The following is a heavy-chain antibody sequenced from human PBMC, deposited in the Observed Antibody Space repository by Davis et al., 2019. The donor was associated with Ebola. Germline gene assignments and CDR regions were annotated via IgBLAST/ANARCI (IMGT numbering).Heavy chain of an antibody. D-gene: IGHD2-15*01. J-gene: IGHJ2*01. CDR3: ARDLRNCSGGSCYSGWYFHL. Sequence: SETLSLTCAVYGGSFSGYYWSWIRQPPGKGLEWIGEINHSGSTNYNPSLKSRVTISVDKSKNQFSLKLSSVTAADTAVYYCARDLRNCSGGSCYSGWYFHLWGRGTLVTVSS. CDR2: INHSGST. CDR1: GGSFSGYY. V-gene: IGHV4-34*01.